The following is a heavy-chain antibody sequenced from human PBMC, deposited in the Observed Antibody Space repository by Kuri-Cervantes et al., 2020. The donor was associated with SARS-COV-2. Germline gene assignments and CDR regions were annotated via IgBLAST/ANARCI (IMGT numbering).Heavy chain of an antibody. V-gene: IGHV1-69*06. CDR2: IIPIFGTA. D-gene: IGHD1-1*01. Sequence: SVKVSCKASGGTFSSYAISWVRQAPGQGLEWMGGIIPIFGTANYAQKFQGRVTITADKSTSTAYMELSSLRSEDTAVYYCVRDPSSSDDFMDVWGQGTTVTVSS. J-gene: IGHJ6*02. CDR3: VRDPSSSDDFMDV. CDR1: GGTFSSYA.